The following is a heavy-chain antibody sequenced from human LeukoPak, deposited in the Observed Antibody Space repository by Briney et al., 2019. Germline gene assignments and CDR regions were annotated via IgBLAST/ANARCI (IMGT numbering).Heavy chain of an antibody. CDR1: GFTFSSYW. Sequence: PGGSLGLSCAASGFTFSSYWMSWVRQAPGKGLEWVANINQDGGEKYYVDSVKGRFTISRDNAENSLYLQMNSLRAEDTAVYHCATGRSCTTCYLPDYWGQGTLVTVSS. V-gene: IGHV3-7*01. CDR3: ATGRSCTTCYLPDY. J-gene: IGHJ4*02. D-gene: IGHD2-2*01. CDR2: INQDGGEK.